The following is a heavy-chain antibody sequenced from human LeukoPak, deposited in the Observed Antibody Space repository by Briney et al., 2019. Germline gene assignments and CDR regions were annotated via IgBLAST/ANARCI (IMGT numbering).Heavy chain of an antibody. Sequence: GESLKISCKGSGYSFTSYWIGWVRQMPGKGLEWMGIIYPGDSDTRYSPSFQGQVTISADKSISTAYLQWSSPKASDTAMYYCARTLYYYDSSGYYSFDYWGQGTLVTVSS. D-gene: IGHD3-22*01. J-gene: IGHJ4*02. CDR2: IYPGDSDT. V-gene: IGHV5-51*01. CDR3: ARTLYYYDSSGYYSFDY. CDR1: GYSFTSYW.